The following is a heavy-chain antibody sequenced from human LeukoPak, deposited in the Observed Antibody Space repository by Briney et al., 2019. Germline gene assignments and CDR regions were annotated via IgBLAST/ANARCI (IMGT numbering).Heavy chain of an antibody. D-gene: IGHD6-13*01. V-gene: IGHV3-64D*06. CDR3: VKDPPYSSSWYFQY. CDR1: GFTFSSYA. CDR2: ISSNGGST. Sequence: GGSLRLSCSASGFTFSSYAMHWVRQAPGKGLEYVSAISSNGGSTYYADSVKGRSTISRDNSKNTLYLQMSSLRAEDTAVYYCVKDPPYSSSWYFQYWGQGTLVTVSS. J-gene: IGHJ1*01.